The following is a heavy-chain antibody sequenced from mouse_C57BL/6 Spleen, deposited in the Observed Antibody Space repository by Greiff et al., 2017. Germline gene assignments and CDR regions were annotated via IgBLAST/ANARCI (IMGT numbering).Heavy chain of an antibody. Sequence: EVKLMESGPGLVKPSQSLSLTCSVTGYSITSGYYWNWIRQFPGNKLEWMGYKSYDGSNNYNPSLKNRISITRDTSKNQFFLKLNSVTTEDTATYYCARGDYAGAMDYWGQGTSVTVSS. J-gene: IGHJ4*01. CDR3: ARGDYAGAMDY. V-gene: IGHV3-6*01. D-gene: IGHD2-4*01. CDR2: KSYDGSN. CDR1: GYSITSGYY.